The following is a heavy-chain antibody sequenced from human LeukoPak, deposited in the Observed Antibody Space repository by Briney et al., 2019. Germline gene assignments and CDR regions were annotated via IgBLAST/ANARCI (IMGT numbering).Heavy chain of an antibody. V-gene: IGHV5-51*01. CDR2: IYPGDSDT. D-gene: IGHD3-9*01. CDR3: ARHKVAQGRYFDWLLYSPAFDY. CDR1: GYSFTSYW. Sequence: GESLKISCKGSGYSFTSYWIGWVRQMPGKGLEWMGIIYPGDSDTRYSPSFQGQVTISADKSISTAYLQWSSLKASDIAMYYCARHKVAQGRYFDWLLYSPAFDYWGQGTLVTVSS. J-gene: IGHJ4*02.